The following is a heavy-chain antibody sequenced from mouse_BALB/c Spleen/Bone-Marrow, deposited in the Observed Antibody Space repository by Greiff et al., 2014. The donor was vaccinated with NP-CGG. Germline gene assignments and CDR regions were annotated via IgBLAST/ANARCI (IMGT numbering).Heavy chain of an antibody. CDR1: GYSINSYYS. Sequence: EVQLQQSGPDLVKPSQSLSLTCTVTGYSINSYYSWPWIRQFPGNKLEWMGYIHYSGTTVYNPSLKSRISITRDTSNNQFFLQLNSVTTEDTATYYCARFAGTPYTMDYWGQGTSVTVSS. CDR2: IHYSGTT. CDR3: ARFAGTPYTMDY. V-gene: IGHV3-1*02. J-gene: IGHJ4*01. D-gene: IGHD4-1*01.